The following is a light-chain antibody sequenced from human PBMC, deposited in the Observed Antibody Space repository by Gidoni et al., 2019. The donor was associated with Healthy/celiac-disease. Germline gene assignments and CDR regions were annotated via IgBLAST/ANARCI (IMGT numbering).Light chain of an antibody. CDR2: WAA. J-gene: IGKJ1*01. Sequence: DIVMTQSPDSLAVSLGERATINCKSSQSVLYSSNKKNYLAWYQQKPGQPPKLLIYWAATREPGVPDRFSGSGSGTDFTLTISSLQAEDVAVYYCQQYYSTPPWTFGQGTKVEIK. V-gene: IGKV4-1*01. CDR1: QSVLYSSNKKNY. CDR3: QQYYSTPPWT.